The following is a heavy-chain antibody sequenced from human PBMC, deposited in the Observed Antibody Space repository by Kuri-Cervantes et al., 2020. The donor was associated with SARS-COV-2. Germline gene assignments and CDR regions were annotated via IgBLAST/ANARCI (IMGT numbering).Heavy chain of an antibody. Sequence: GVSLRLSCAASGFTFSSYEMNRVRQAPGKGLEWVSYISSSGSTIYYADSVKGRFTISRDNAKNSLYLQMNSLRAEDTAVYYCAIIGTLYNFDAFDIWGQGTMVTVSS. CDR1: GFTFSSYE. J-gene: IGHJ3*02. V-gene: IGHV3-48*03. CDR2: ISSSGSTI. D-gene: IGHD1-1*01. CDR3: AIIGTLYNFDAFDI.